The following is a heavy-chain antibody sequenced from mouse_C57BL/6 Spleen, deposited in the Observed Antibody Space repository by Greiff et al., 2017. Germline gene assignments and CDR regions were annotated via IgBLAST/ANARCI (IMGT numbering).Heavy chain of an antibody. V-gene: IGHV5-4*01. CDR3: ADYYYAMDY. Sequence: EVQGVESGGGLMKPGGSLKLSCAASGFTFSSYAMSWVRQTPEKRLEWVATISDGGSYTYYPDNVKGRFSISRDNAKNNLYLQMSHLKSEDTAMYYCADYYYAMDYWGQGTSVTVSS. J-gene: IGHJ4*01. CDR2: ISDGGSYT. CDR1: GFTFSSYA.